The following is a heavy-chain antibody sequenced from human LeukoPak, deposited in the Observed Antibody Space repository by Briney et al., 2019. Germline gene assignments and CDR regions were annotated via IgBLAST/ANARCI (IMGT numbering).Heavy chain of an antibody. CDR2: ITGSGGST. D-gene: IGHD1-26*01. CDR1: GLTFSSHA. Sequence: PGGSLRLSCVASGLTFSSHAMTWVRQTGKGLEWVSRITGSGGSTYHAESVRGRFTISRDNSKNTLYLQMNNLRAEDTAVYYCASRPPSETYFAVFDYWGQGTLVTVSS. CDR3: ASRPPSETYFAVFDY. V-gene: IGHV3-23*01. J-gene: IGHJ4*02.